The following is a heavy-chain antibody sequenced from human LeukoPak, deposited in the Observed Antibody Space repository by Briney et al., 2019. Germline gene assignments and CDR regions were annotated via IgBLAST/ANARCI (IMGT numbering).Heavy chain of an antibody. CDR2: INHSGST. J-gene: IGHJ4*02. CDR3: ASKFRNWANRKTYYFDY. Sequence: PSETLSLTCAVYGGSFSGYYWSWLRQPPGKGLEWIGEINHSGSTNYNPSLKSRVTISVDTSKNQFSLKLSSVTAADTAVYYCASKFRNWANRKTYYFDYWGQGTLVTVSS. V-gene: IGHV4-34*01. D-gene: IGHD7-27*01. CDR1: GGSFSGYY.